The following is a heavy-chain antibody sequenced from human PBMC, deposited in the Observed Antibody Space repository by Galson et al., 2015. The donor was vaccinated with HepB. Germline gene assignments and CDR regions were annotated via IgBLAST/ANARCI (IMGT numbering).Heavy chain of an antibody. CDR1: GHTFTSYA. CDR2: INTNTGNP. J-gene: IGHJ5*02. V-gene: IGHV7-4-1*02. Sequence: SCKASGHTFTSYAMNWVRQAPGQGLEWMGWINTNTGNPTYAQGFTGRFVFSLDTSVSTAYLQISSLKAEDTAVYYCARVIWFGELPDYNWFDPWGQGTLVTVSS. D-gene: IGHD3-10*01. CDR3: ARVIWFGELPDYNWFDP.